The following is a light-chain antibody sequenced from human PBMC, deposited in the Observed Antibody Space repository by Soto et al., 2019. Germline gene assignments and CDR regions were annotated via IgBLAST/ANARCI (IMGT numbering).Light chain of an antibody. V-gene: IGKV1-27*01. J-gene: IGKJ1*01. CDR3: QKYNSVPRA. CDR1: QGISKY. Sequence: DIQMTQSPSSLSASVGDRVTITCRASQGISKYLAWYQQRPGKVPKLLIYAASTLQSGVPSRFSGSGSGTEFTLTINSLQPEDVATYYCQKYNSVPRAFGQGTKVEIK. CDR2: AAS.